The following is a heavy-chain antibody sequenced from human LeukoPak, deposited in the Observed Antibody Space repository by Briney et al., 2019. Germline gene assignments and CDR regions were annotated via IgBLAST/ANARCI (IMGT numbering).Heavy chain of an antibody. CDR3: AKEGIAAAYGMDV. CDR1: GFIFDDYA. J-gene: IGHJ6*02. Sequence: PGGSLRLSCAVSGFIFDDYAMHWVRQAPGKGLEWVSGISWNSGSIGYADSVKGRFTISRDNAKNSLYLQMNSLRAEDTALYYCAKEGIAAAYGMDVWGQGTTVTVSS. D-gene: IGHD6-13*01. V-gene: IGHV3-9*01. CDR2: ISWNSGSI.